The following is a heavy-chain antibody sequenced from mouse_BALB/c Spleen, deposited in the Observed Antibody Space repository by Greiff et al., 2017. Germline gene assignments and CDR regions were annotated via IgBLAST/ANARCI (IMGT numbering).Heavy chain of an antibody. CDR1: GFTFTDSY. J-gene: IGHJ3*01. Sequence: EVQLQQSGAELVKPGASVKLSCTASGFTFTDSYMHWVKQSPEQGLEWIGRIDPANGNTNYDPKFQGKATITADTSSNTAYLQLSSLTSEDTAVYYCAPNKDSSMAYWGQGTLVTVSA. CDR3: APNKDSSMAY. V-gene: IGHV14-3*02. CDR2: IDPANGNT.